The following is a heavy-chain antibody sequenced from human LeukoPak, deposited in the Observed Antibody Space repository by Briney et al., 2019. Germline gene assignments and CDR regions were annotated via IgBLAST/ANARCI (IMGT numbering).Heavy chain of an antibody. V-gene: IGHV6-1*01. J-gene: IGHJ2*01. D-gene: IGHD3-3*01. Sequence: SQTLSLTCAISGDSVSSNSAAWNWLRQSPSRGLEWLGSTYYRSKWYNDYAVSVKSRITINPDTSKNQFSLQLNSVTPEDTAVYYCATDFWSGYYDHGYFDLWGRGTLVTVSS. CDR2: TYYRSKWYN. CDR3: ATDFWSGYYDHGYFDL. CDR1: GDSVSSNSAA.